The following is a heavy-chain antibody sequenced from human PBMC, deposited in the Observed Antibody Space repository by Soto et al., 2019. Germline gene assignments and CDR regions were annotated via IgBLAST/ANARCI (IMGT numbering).Heavy chain of an antibody. CDR1: GASTSTYY. CDR2: IYYSGTT. D-gene: IGHD3-16*01. CDR3: ARGQGCLWFDP. J-gene: IGHJ5*02. V-gene: IGHV4-59*01. Sequence: SETLSRACIDSGASTSTYYWSWIRQPPGKGREWIGYIYYSGTTNYNPSLMSRVTLSLDTSKSHFSLKLRSVTAADTAVYYCARGQGCLWFDPWGQGSLVTVSS.